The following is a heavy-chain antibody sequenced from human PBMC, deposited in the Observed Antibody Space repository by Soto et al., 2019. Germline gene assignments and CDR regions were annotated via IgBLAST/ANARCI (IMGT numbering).Heavy chain of an antibody. CDR3: ARGLRNYYGVDV. D-gene: IGHD5-12*01. V-gene: IGHV3-74*01. J-gene: IGHJ6*02. Sequence: EVQLVESGGGLVQPGGSLRLSCVASGFTFSTYWMHWVRQAPGKGLVWVSRINPDGSTTSYADSVKGRFTIPRDNAKNTVYLQMNRLRAEDTGVYYCARGLRNYYGVDVWGQGTTVTVSS. CDR1: GFTFSTYW. CDR2: INPDGSTT.